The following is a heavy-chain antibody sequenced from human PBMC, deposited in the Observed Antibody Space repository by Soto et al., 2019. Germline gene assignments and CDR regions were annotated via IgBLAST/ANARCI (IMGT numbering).Heavy chain of an antibody. V-gene: IGHV1-18*01. CDR3: ARDLPTIDV. J-gene: IGHJ6*02. Sequence: QVQLVQSGAEVKKPGASVKVSCKASGYTFTSYGISWVRQAPGQGIEWMGWIRAYNGNTNYAQKLQGRVTLTTDTSTSTANMELRSLRSDDTAVFYCARDLPTIDVWGQGTTFTASS. CDR1: GYTFTSYG. CDR2: IRAYNGNT.